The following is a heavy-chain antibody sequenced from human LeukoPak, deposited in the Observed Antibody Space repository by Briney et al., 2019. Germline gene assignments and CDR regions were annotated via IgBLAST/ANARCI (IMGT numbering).Heavy chain of an antibody. Sequence: GGSLRLSCAASGFTFSSYWMTWVRQAPGKGLEWVANIKQDGSEKYYVDSVKGRFTISRDNAKNSLYPQMNSLRAEDTAVYYCASFSGYYYYFDYWGQGTLVTVSS. CDR1: GFTFSSYW. J-gene: IGHJ4*02. CDR3: ASFSGYYYYFDY. D-gene: IGHD3-22*01. CDR2: IKQDGSEK. V-gene: IGHV3-7*01.